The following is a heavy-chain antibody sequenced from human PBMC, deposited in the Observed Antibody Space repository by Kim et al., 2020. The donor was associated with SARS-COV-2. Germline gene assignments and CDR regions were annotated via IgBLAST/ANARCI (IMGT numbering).Heavy chain of an antibody. CDR1: GFTFDDYA. V-gene: IGHV3-43*02. Sequence: GGSLRLSCAASGFTFDDYAMHWVRQAPGKGLEWVSLISGDGGSTYYADSVKGRFTISRDNSKNSLYLQMNSLRTEDTALYYCAKDDLERGEYYYDSSGYYQGVIDYWGQGTLVTVSS. CDR3: AKDDLERGEYYYDSSGYYQGVIDY. CDR2: ISGDGGST. D-gene: IGHD3-22*01. J-gene: IGHJ4*02.